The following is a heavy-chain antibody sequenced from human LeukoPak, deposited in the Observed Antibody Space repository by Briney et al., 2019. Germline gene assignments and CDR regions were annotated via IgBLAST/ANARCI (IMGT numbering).Heavy chain of an antibody. J-gene: IGHJ4*02. CDR3: ARVGTAEGTLEDY. CDR1: GFTFRSYW. D-gene: IGHD6-13*01. CDR2: IKHDGSEK. Sequence: PGGSLRLSCAASGFTFRSYWMSWVRQPPGKGLERVANIKHDGSEKYYVDSVKGRFTISRDNAKNSLYLQMNSLRAEDTAVYYCARVGTAEGTLEDYWGQGTLVTVSS. V-gene: IGHV3-7*01.